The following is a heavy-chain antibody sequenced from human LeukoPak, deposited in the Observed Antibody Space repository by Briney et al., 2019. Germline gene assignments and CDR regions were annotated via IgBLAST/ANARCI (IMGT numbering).Heavy chain of an antibody. CDR2: ISGSSGLT. CDR1: GFTFSNYA. D-gene: IGHD4-17*01. J-gene: IGHJ4*02. Sequence: GGSLRLSCAASGFTFSNYAMSWVRQAPGRGLEWVSAISGSSGLTYYADSVKGRFTISRDNSKNTLYLQMNSLRAEDTAVYYCARRGESASYGDYRFDYWGQGTLVTVSS. CDR3: ARRGESASYGDYRFDY. V-gene: IGHV3-23*01.